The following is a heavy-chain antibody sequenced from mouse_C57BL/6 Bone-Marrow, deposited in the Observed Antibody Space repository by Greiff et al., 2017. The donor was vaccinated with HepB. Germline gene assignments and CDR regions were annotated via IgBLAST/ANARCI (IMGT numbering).Heavy chain of an antibody. D-gene: IGHD2-5*01. V-gene: IGHV5-17*01. CDR3: ATTYYSNYVGAMDY. CDR2: ISSGSSTI. J-gene: IGHJ4*01. Sequence: EVKLMESGGGLVKPGGSLKLSCAASGFTFSDYGMHWVRQAPEKGLEWVAYISSGSSTIYYADTVKGRFTISRDNAKNTLFLQMTSLRSEDTAMYYCATTYYSNYVGAMDYWGQGTSVTVSS. CDR1: GFTFSDYG.